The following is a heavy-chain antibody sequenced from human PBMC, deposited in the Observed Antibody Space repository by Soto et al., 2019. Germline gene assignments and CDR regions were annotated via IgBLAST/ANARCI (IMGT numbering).Heavy chain of an antibody. V-gene: IGHV3-7*05. CDR2: IKQDGSEK. Sequence: GGSLRLSCAASGFPFSSYWMSWVRQAPGKGLEWVANIKQDGSEKNYVDSLKGRFTISRDNAKNSLYLQMNSLRAEDAAVYYCARSGWVITHRSLFEDWGQGTRVTVSS. CDR1: GFPFSSYW. J-gene: IGHJ4*02. D-gene: IGHD3-22*01. CDR3: ARSGWVITHRSLFED.